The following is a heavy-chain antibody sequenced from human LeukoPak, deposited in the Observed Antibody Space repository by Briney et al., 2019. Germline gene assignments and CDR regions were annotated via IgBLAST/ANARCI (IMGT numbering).Heavy chain of an antibody. Sequence: GGSLRLSCAASGFTFSDYYMSWVRQAPGKGLEWVSYISSSGSTIYYADSVKGRFTISRDNAKNSLYLQMNSLRAEDTAVYYCARFPDCSSTSCFYYYYYMDVWGKGTTVTVSS. CDR1: GFTFSDYY. CDR3: ARFPDCSSTSCFYYYYYMDV. CDR2: ISSSGSTI. J-gene: IGHJ6*03. V-gene: IGHV3-11*04. D-gene: IGHD2-2*01.